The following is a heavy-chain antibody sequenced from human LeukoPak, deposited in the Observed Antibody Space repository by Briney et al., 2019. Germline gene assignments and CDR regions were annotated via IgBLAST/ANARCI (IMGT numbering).Heavy chain of an antibody. D-gene: IGHD6-13*01. Sequence: SETLSLTCTVSGGSISSYYWSWIRQPPGKGLEWIGYIYYSGSTNYNPSLKSRVTISVDTSKNQFSLRLSSVTAADTAVYYCAREGRYSSSWALDYWGQGTLVTVSS. CDR2: IYYSGST. V-gene: IGHV4-59*01. J-gene: IGHJ4*02. CDR1: GGSISSYY. CDR3: AREGRYSSSWALDY.